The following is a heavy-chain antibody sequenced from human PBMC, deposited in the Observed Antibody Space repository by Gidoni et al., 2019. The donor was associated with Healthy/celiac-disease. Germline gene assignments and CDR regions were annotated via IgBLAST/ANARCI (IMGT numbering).Heavy chain of an antibody. J-gene: IGHJ5*02. D-gene: IGHD2-2*01. Sequence: QVQLQQWGAGLLKPSETLSLTCAVYGGSFSGYYWSWIRQPPGKGLEWIGEIKHSGSTNYNPSLKSRVTISVDTSKNQFSLKLSSVTAADTAVYYCARGIVVVPAAKIGWFDPWGQGTLVTVSS. CDR3: ARGIVVVPAAKIGWFDP. CDR1: GGSFSGYY. V-gene: IGHV4-34*01. CDR2: IKHSGST.